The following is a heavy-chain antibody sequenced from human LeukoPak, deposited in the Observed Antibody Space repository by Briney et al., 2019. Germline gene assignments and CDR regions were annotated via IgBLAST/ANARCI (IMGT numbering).Heavy chain of an antibody. Sequence: SETLSLTCAVYGGSFSGYYWSWIRQPPGKGLEWIGEINHSGSTNYNPSLKSRVTISVDRSKNQFSLKLSSVTAADTAVYYCARALYGPDLAVDYWGQGTLVTVSS. CDR3: ARALYGPDLAVDY. J-gene: IGHJ4*02. CDR2: INHSGST. CDR1: GGSFSGYY. D-gene: IGHD3-10*01. V-gene: IGHV4-34*01.